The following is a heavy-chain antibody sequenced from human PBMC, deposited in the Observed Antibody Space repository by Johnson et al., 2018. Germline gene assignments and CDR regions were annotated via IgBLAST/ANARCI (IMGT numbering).Heavy chain of an antibody. J-gene: IGHJ4*02. CDR2: IIPIFGTA. D-gene: IGHD2-2*01. CDR1: GGTFSSYA. CDR3: AQGTEKAAAAMGY. V-gene: IGHV1-69*01. Sequence: QVQLVESGAEVKKPGSSVKVSCKASGGTFSSYAISWVRQAPGQGLEWMGGIIPIFGTANYAQKFQGRVTSTADESTSTAYMELSSLRSGDTAVYYCAQGTEKAAAAMGYWGQGTLVTVSS.